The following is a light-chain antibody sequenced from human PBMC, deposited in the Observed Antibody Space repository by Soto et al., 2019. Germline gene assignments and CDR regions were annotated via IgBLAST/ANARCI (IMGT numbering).Light chain of an antibody. CDR3: SSYSSSFTPVL. J-gene: IGLJ2*01. Sequence: QSALTQPASVSGSPGQSITISCTGTSSDVGGYDYVSWYQHHPGKAPKVVIYEVSNRPSGVSNRFSGSKAGNTASLTISGLRAEDEADYYCSSYSSSFTPVLFGGGTQLTVL. CDR1: SSDVGGYDY. V-gene: IGLV2-14*01. CDR2: EVS.